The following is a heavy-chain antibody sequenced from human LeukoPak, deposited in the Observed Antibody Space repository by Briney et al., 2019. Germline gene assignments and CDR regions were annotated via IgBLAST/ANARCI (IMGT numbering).Heavy chain of an antibody. J-gene: IGHJ6*03. CDR2: ISNSGST. D-gene: IGHD2-15*01. V-gene: IGHV4-59*11. CDR3: GRDALVGYFSYYYMDA. CDR1: GGAITSHY. Sequence: SETLSLTCIVSGGAITSHYWTWIRQSPVKGLEWIGDISNSGSTSYNPSLKSRVTISIDTSKNQFSLKLSSVTAADTAVYYCGRDALVGYFSYYYMDAWGKGTTVTVSS.